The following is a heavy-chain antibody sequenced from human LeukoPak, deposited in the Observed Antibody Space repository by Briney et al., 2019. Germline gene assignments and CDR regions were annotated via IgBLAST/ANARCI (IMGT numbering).Heavy chain of an antibody. CDR1: GFTFSDYY. CDR3: ASGDSVTSPGGYYYGMDV. J-gene: IGHJ6*02. V-gene: IGHV3-11*01. D-gene: IGHD2-2*01. Sequence: GGSLRLSCAASGFTFSDYYMSWNRQAPGKGLELVSYISSSGSTIYYAVSVKGRFTISRDNAKHSLYLQMNSLRAEDTAVYCCASGDSVTSPGGYYYGMDVWGQGTTVTVSS. CDR2: ISSSGSTI.